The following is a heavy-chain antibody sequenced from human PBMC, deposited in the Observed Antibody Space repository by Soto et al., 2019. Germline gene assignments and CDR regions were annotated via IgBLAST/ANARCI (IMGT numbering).Heavy chain of an antibody. CDR1: GGSISSSSYY. CDR3: ASQPKDDFDI. J-gene: IGHJ3*02. CDR2: IYYSGST. V-gene: IGHV4-39*01. Sequence: QLQLQESGPGLVKHSETLSLTCTVSGGSISSSSYYWGWIRQPPGKGLEWIGSIYYSGSTYYNPSLKSRVTIAVDTSKNQFSLKLSSVTAADTAVYYCASQPKDDFDIWGQGTMVTVSS.